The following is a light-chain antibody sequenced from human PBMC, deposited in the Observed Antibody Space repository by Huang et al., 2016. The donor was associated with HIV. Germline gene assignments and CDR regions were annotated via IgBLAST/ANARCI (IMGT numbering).Light chain of an antibody. Sequence: ETVLTQSPGTLSLSPGERATLSCRASQTLSSSYLAWYQQKPGQAPRLLVYGASTSATGIPDRFSGSGSGTEFTLTISKLEPEGFAVYYCQQYRSSRTFGQGTKVEIK. V-gene: IGKV3-20*01. CDR3: QQYRSSRT. J-gene: IGKJ1*01. CDR1: QTLSSSY. CDR2: GAS.